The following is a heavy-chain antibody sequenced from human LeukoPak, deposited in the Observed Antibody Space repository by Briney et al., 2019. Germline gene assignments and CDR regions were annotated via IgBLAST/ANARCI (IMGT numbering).Heavy chain of an antibody. V-gene: IGHV3-33*01. CDR3: ARTDTAHYFDY. CDR1: GFTFSSYG. D-gene: IGHD5-18*01. CDR2: IWYDGSNK. J-gene: IGHJ4*02. Sequence: PGGSLRLSCAASGFTFSSYGMHWVRQAPGKGLERVAVIWYDGSNKYYADSVKGRFTISRDNSKNTLYLQMNSLRAEDTAVYYCARTDTAHYFDYWGQGTLVTVSS.